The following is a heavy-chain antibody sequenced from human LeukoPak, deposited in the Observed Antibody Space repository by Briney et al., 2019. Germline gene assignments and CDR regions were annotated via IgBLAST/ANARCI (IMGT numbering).Heavy chain of an antibody. CDR3: AREGGWATTANDY. CDR1: GFTFSTYE. J-gene: IGHJ4*02. V-gene: IGHV3-48*03. CDR2: ISGSGSTI. D-gene: IGHD1-1*01. Sequence: GGSLRLSCTASGFTFSTYEMNWVRQAPGKGLEWVSYISGSGSTIYYADSVKGRFTISRDNAKNSPYLQMSSLRAEDTALYYCAREGGWATTANDYWGQGTLVTVSS.